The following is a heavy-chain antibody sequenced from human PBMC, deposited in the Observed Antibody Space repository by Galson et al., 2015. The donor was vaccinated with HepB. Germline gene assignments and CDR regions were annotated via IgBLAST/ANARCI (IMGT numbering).Heavy chain of an antibody. V-gene: IGHV3-15*01. Sequence: SLGLACAASGITFSNVWMNWVRQAPGKGLEWVGRIKSKTDGGTKDYAAPVKGRFTISRDDSKNTLYLQTNSLKTEDTAVYYCTTQSYYYGLDVWGQGTSVTVSS. J-gene: IGHJ6*02. CDR1: GITFSNVW. CDR2: IKSKTDGGTK. CDR3: TTQSYYYGLDV.